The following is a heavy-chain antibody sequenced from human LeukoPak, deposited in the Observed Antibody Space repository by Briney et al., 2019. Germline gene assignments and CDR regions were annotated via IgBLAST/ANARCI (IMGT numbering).Heavy chain of an antibody. CDR1: GFTFSGYW. V-gene: IGHV3-7*01. CDR3: ARVGYDFWSGYMDV. D-gene: IGHD3-3*01. J-gene: IGHJ6*04. Sequence: GSLRLSCAASGFTFSGYWMSWVRQAPGKGLEWVANIKQDGSEKYYVDSVKGRFTISRDNAKNSLYLQMNSLRAEDTAVYYCARVGYDFWSGYMDVWGKGATVTVSS. CDR2: IKQDGSEK.